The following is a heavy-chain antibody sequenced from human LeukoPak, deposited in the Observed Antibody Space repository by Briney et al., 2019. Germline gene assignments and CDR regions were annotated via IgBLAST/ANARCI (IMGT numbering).Heavy chain of an antibody. CDR2: IYTSGST. J-gene: IGHJ6*03. Sequence: SETLSLTCTLSGGSISSYYWSWIRQPAGKGLEWIGRIYTSGSTNYNPSLKSRVTMSVDTSKNQFSLKLSSVTAADTAVYYCARVTTIFGVPPYYYYYMDLWGKGTTVTVFS. CDR1: GGSISSYY. D-gene: IGHD3-3*01. CDR3: ARVTTIFGVPPYYYYYMDL. V-gene: IGHV4-4*07.